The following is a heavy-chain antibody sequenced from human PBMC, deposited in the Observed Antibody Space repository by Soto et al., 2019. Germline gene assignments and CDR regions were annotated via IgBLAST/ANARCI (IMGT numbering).Heavy chain of an antibody. Sequence: GESLKISCMGSGYSFTSYWIGWVRQMPGKGLEWMGIIYPGDSDTRYSPSFQGQVTISADKSISTAYLQWSSLKASDTAMYYCAKSGYSSGWYSGFGYWGKGTLVTVSS. J-gene: IGHJ4*02. CDR2: IYPGDSDT. CDR1: GYSFTSYW. V-gene: IGHV5-51*01. D-gene: IGHD6-19*01. CDR3: AKSGYSSGWYSGFGY.